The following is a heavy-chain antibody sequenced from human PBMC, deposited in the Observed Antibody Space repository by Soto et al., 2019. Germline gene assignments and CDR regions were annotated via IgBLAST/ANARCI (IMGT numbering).Heavy chain of an antibody. D-gene: IGHD3-10*01. V-gene: IGHV3-15*07. J-gene: IGHJ4*01. Sequence: EVELVESGGGLVQPGGSLTLSCAASGFSFKNAWMNWVRQAPGKGLEWVGRIKNKNDGGTIDYAAFVKGRFTISRDASENTLYLHMNDLKTEDSAVYFCTGLWFGEIYNYWGQGSLVTVSS. CDR1: GFSFKNAW. CDR2: IKNKNDGGTI. CDR3: TGLWFGEIYNY.